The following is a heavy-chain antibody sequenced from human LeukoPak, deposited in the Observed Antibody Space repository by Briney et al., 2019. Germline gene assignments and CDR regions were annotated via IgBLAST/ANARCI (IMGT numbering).Heavy chain of an antibody. D-gene: IGHD1-26*01. J-gene: IGHJ5*02. V-gene: IGHV3-23*01. CDR1: GFTFSSYG. Sequence: GSLRLSCAASGFTFSSYGMSWVRQAPGKGLEWVSAISGSGSSTYYAASVKGRFTISRDNSKNTLYLQMNSLRAEDTAVYYCARAGSGRSPDWFDPWGQGTLVTVSS. CDR2: ISGSGSST. CDR3: ARAGSGRSPDWFDP.